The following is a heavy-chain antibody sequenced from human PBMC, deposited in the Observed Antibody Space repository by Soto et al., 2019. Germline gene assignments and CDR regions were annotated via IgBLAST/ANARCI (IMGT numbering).Heavy chain of an antibody. CDR2: IYYSGST. CDR3: AIGDYGDHAEYFQH. CDR1: GGSISSGGYY. J-gene: IGHJ1*01. D-gene: IGHD4-17*01. V-gene: IGHV4-31*03. Sequence: TLSLTCTVSGGSISSGGYYWSWIRQHPGKGLEWIGYIYYSGSTYYNPSLKSRVTISVDTSKNQFSLKLSSVTAADTAVYYCAIGDYGDHAEYFQHWGQGTLVTVSP.